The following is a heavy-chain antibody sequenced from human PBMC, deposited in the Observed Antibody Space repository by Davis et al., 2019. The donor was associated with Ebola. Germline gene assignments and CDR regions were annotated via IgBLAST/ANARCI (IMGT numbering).Heavy chain of an antibody. CDR1: GYTFTGYC. V-gene: IGHV1-2*06. CDR3: ARDVSVYYYYGMDV. CDR2: INPNSGGT. Sequence: AASVKVSCKASGYTFTGYCMHWVRQAPGQGLEWMGRINPNSGGTNYAQKFQGRVTMTRDTSISTAYMELSRLRSDDTAVYYCARDVSVYYYYGMDVWGKGTTVTVSS. D-gene: IGHD2-8*01. J-gene: IGHJ6*04.